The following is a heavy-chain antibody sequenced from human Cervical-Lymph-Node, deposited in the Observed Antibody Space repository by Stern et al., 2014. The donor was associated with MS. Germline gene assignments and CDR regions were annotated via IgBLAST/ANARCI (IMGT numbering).Heavy chain of an antibody. Sequence: VQLVESGGGLVQPGGSLRLSCAASGFTFSDYWMNWVRQAPGQGLEWVANIKQDGSEKYYVDSVKGRFTISRDNAKNSLYLQMNSLRAEDTAVYYCARGMLHGYWGQGTLVTVSS. CDR1: GFTFSDYW. CDR2: IKQDGSEK. D-gene: IGHD2-15*01. J-gene: IGHJ4*02. CDR3: ARGMLHGY. V-gene: IGHV3-7*01.